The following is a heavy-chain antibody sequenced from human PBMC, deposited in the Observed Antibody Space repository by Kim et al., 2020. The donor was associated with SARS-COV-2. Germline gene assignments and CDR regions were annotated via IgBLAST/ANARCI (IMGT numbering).Heavy chain of an antibody. D-gene: IGHD6-6*01. CDR3: ARAKSSSPQTPPKSGFWYFDL. CDR1: GYTFTGYY. Sequence: ASVKVSCKASGYTFTGYYMHWVRQAPGQGLEWMGRINPNSGGTNYAQKFQGRVTMTRDTSISTAYMELSRLRSDDTAVYYCARAKSSSPQTPPKSGFWYFDLWGRGTLVTVSS. V-gene: IGHV1-2*06. CDR2: INPNSGGT. J-gene: IGHJ2*01.